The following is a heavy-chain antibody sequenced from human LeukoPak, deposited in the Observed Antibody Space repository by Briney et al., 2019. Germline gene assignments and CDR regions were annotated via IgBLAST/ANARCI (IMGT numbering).Heavy chain of an antibody. J-gene: IGHJ4*02. CDR1: GIAFDKNA. CDR3: ARGRWVYDSSGFYSDY. CDR2: IYSGGTT. D-gene: IGHD3-22*01. Sequence: GGSLRLSCAAFGIAFDKNAMSWVRQAPGKGLEWVSVIYSGGTTYYADSVKGRFTISRDNSKSTLYLQMNSLRAEDTAVYYCARGRWVYDSSGFYSDYWGQGTLVTVSS. V-gene: IGHV3-53*01.